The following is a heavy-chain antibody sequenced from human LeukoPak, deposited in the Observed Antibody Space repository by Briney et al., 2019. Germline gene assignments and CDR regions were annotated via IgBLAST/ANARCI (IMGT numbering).Heavy chain of an antibody. CDR2: IYHSGST. V-gene: IGHV4-61*01. CDR3: ASGRGFSGSWFDY. Sequence: SETLSLTCSVSGGSFSSGSYYWSWIRQPPGKGLEWIAYIYHSGSTSYNPSLQSRVTISLDISQNQVSLRLSSVTAADTAVYYCASGRGFSGSWFDYWGQGILVTVSS. CDR1: GGSFSSGSYY. D-gene: IGHD6-13*01. J-gene: IGHJ4*02.